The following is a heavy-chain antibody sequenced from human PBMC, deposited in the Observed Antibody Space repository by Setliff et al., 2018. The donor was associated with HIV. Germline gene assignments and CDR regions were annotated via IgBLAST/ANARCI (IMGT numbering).Heavy chain of an antibody. CDR1: GGSISGYH. CDR3: ARDPGYTSGSTFHFDY. V-gene: IGHV4-4*09. J-gene: IGHJ4*02. D-gene: IGHD5-18*01. CDR2: IYTSRGT. Sequence: PSETLSLTCTVSGGSISGYHWNWLRQTPGKGLEWIGYIYTSRGTNYNHSLRTRVIISVDTSNQFSLKLSSVTAADAAVYFCARDPGYTSGSTFHFDYWGQGTLVTVSS.